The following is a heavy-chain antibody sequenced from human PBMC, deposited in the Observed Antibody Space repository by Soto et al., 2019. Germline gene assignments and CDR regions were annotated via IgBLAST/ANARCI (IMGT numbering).Heavy chain of an antibody. CDR1: GFTFSSYA. D-gene: IGHD2-15*01. CDR2: ISYDGSNK. J-gene: IGHJ5*02. CDR3: ARDLVAAANNWFDP. V-gene: IGHV3-30-3*01. Sequence: GGSLRLSCAASGFTFSSYAMHWVRQAPGKGLEWVAVISYDGSNKYYADSVKGRFTISRDNSKNTLYLQMNSLRAEDTAVYYCARDLVAAANNWFDPWGQGTLVTVSS.